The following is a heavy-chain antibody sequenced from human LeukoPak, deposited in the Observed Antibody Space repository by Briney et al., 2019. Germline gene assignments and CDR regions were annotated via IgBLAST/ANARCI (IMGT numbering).Heavy chain of an antibody. Sequence: PGGSLRLSCAASGFTFTNSWMSWVRQAPGKGREWVGRIKSKTDGETTDYAAPVKGTFTISRDDAKKTLYLQINSLTTEVTGIYYCTTEYYYYMDVWGKGTTVTVSS. CDR2: IKSKTDGETT. J-gene: IGHJ6*03. V-gene: IGHV3-15*01. CDR1: GFTFTNSW. CDR3: TTEYYYYMDV.